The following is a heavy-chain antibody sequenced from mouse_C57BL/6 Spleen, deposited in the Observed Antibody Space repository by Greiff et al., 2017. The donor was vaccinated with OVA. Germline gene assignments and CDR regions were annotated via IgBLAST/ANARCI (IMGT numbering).Heavy chain of an antibody. CDR1: GFNIKDDY. Sequence: VQLQQSGAELVRPGASVKLSCTASGFNIKDDYMHWVKQRPEQGLEWIGWIDPENGDTEYASKFQGKATITADTSSNTAYLQLSSLTSEDTAVYYCTTPTTARAYWGQGTLVTVSA. J-gene: IGHJ3*01. V-gene: IGHV14-4*01. D-gene: IGHD1-2*01. CDR2: IDPENGDT. CDR3: TTPTTARAY.